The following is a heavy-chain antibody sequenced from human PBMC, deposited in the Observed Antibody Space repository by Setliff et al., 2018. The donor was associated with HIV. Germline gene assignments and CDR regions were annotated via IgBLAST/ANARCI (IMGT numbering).Heavy chain of an antibody. CDR1: GFTFNSYW. V-gene: IGHV3-74*01. CDR3: AREYNPSDTFDI. Sequence: SCVASGFTFNSYWMYWVRQAPGKGLVCVSRVNNDGTDTIYADSLKSRVTMSVDTSNDQWTLKVGSVTAADTAVYYCAREYNPSDTFDIWGQGTMVTVSS. D-gene: IGHD1-20*01. CDR2: VNNDGTDT. J-gene: IGHJ3*02.